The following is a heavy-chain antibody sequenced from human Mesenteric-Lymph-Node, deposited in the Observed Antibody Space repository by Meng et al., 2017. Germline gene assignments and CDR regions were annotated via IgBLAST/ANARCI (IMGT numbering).Heavy chain of an antibody. J-gene: IGHJ4*02. Sequence: GESLKISCAASEFTFSNAWMTWVRQAPGKGLEWVGRIKSKSDGGTTDYAAPVKGRFTISRDDSKNTLYLQMNSLKTEDTAVYYCTTGYNSGYYEYYFDYWGQGTLVTVSS. CDR2: IKSKSDGGTT. V-gene: IGHV3-15*01. CDR1: EFTFSNAW. CDR3: TTGYNSGYYEYYFDY. D-gene: IGHD6-19*01.